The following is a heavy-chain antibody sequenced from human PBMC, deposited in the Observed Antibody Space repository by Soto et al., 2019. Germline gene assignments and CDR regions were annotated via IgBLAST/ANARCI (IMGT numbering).Heavy chain of an antibody. Sequence: PGESLKISCKGSGYSFTSNWIAWVRQMPGQGLEWMGIIYPGDSDTRYSPSFQGQVTISDDRSISTAYLQWTSLKASDTAMYYCARLTACNTGRCNRFDYWGQGTLVTVSS. J-gene: IGHJ4*02. D-gene: IGHD2-15*01. CDR3: ARLTACNTGRCNRFDY. V-gene: IGHV5-51*01. CDR1: GYSFTSNW. CDR2: IYPGDSDT.